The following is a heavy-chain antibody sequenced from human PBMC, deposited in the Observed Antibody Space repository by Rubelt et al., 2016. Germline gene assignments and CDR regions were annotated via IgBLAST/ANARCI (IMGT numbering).Heavy chain of an antibody. J-gene: IGHJ4*02. D-gene: IGHD6-19*01. CDR1: GGSISSSSYY. V-gene: IGHV4-39*07. Sequence: QLQLQESGPGLVKPSETLSLTCSVSGGSISSSSYYWGWIRQHPGKGMEWIGSIYYSGSTYYNPSLISLVSMSVDTSKNQFSLKLSAVTAADTAVYYCASGLQKIYSSGWEYFDYWGQGTLITVSS. CDR2: IYYSGST. CDR3: ASGLQKIYSSGWEYFDY.